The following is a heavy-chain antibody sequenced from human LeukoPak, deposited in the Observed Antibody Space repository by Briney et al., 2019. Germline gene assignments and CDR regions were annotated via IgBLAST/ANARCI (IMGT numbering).Heavy chain of an antibody. Sequence: GASVKVSCKASGGTFSSYAISWVRQAPGQGLEWMGWINPNSGGANYAQKFQGRVTMTRDTSISTVYMELSSLRSDDTAVYYCARDQYDDTAGGAFDLWGQGTMVTVSS. CDR3: ARDQYDDTAGGAFDL. CDR2: INPNSGGA. J-gene: IGHJ3*01. V-gene: IGHV1-2*02. D-gene: IGHD3-9*01. CDR1: GGTFSSYA.